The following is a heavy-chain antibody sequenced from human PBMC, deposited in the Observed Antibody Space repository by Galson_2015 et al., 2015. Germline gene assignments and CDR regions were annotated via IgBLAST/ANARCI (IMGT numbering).Heavy chain of an antibody. CDR3: ARDRGITTGTIDN. V-gene: IGHV3-33*01. Sequence: SLRLSCAASGFTFCSYAMHRVRQAPGKGLEWVAVIWYDGSNENYANSVKGRFTISRDNSKNTLYLQMNSLRVEDTAVYSCARDRGITTGTIDNWGQGTLVSVSS. D-gene: IGHD3-22*01. CDR1: GFTFCSYA. CDR2: IWYDGSNE. J-gene: IGHJ4*02.